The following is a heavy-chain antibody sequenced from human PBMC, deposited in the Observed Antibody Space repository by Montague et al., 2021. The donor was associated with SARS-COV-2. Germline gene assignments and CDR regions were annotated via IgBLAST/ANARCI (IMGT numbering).Heavy chain of an antibody. CDR1: GDSISSANYQ. CDR3: ARQVGDFWTGFYVDS. CDR2: ISHSGSA. Sequence: SETLSLTCTVSGDSISSANYQWAWFRQPPGKGLRWVGSISHSGSAYYNPSLKSRLTISVDMSKRLFSLDVESVAVADTAFYYCARQVGDFWTGFYVDSWGQGTLVTVSS. J-gene: IGHJ4*02. D-gene: IGHD3/OR15-3a*01. V-gene: IGHV4-39*01.